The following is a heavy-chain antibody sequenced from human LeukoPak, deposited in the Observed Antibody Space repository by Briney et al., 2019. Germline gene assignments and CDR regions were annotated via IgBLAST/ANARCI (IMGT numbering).Heavy chain of an antibody. CDR1: GGTFSSYA. D-gene: IGHD2-2*01. CDR3: ARARPKYQPTYNWFDP. V-gene: IGHV1-69*13. CDR2: IIPIFGTA. J-gene: IGHJ5*02. Sequence: ASVKVSCKASGGTFSSYAISWVRQAPGQGFEWMGGIIPIFGTANYAQKFQGRVTITADESTSTAYMELSSLRSEDTAVYYCARARPKYQPTYNWFDPWGQGTLVTVSS.